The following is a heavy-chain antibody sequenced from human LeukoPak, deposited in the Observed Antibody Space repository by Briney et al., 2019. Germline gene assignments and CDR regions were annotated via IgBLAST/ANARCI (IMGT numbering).Heavy chain of an antibody. J-gene: IGHJ4*02. CDR3: AKISRYVWGSYHFDY. Sequence: PGGSLRLSCAASGFTFSSYAMSWVRQAPGKGLEWVSAISGSGGSTYYADSVKGRFTISRDNSKNTLYLQMNSLRAEDTAVYYCAKISRYVWGSYHFDYWGQGTLVTASS. V-gene: IGHV3-23*01. CDR1: GFTFSSYA. CDR2: ISGSGGST. D-gene: IGHD3-16*02.